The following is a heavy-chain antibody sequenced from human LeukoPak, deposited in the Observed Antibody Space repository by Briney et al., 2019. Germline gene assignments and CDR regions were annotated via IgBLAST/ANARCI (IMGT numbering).Heavy chain of an antibody. CDR1: GFTFSSYR. V-gene: IGHV3-21*01. Sequence: PGGSLRLSCAASGFTFSSYRMNWVRQAPGKGLEWVSSISSSSSYIYYADSVKGRFTISRDNAKNSLYLQMNSLRAEDTAVYYCARDPLGADDYWGQGTLVTVSS. D-gene: IGHD3-16*01. CDR2: ISSSSSYI. J-gene: IGHJ4*02. CDR3: ARDPLGADDY.